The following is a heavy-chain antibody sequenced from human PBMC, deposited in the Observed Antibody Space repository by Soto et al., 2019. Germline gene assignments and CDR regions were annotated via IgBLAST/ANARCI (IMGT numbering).Heavy chain of an antibody. CDR3: ARAKAPLYSSSWYWFDP. J-gene: IGHJ5*02. Sequence: PSETLSLTCTVSGGSISSSSYYWGWIRQPPGKGLEWIGYIYYSGSTNYNPSLKSRVTISVDTSKNQFSLKLSSVTVADTAVYYCARAKAPLYSSSWYWFDPWGQGTLVTVSP. D-gene: IGHD6-13*01. V-gene: IGHV4-61*05. CDR2: IYYSGST. CDR1: GGSISSSSYY.